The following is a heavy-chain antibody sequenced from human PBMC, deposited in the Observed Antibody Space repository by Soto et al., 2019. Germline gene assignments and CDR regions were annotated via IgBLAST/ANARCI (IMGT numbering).Heavy chain of an antibody. CDR1: GFVFSSYG. CDR2: ISYDGSNK. D-gene: IGHD4-17*01. Sequence: QVQLVESGGGVVQPGRSLRLSCAASGFVFSSYGIHWVRQAPGKGLEWVAIISYDGSNKYYAESVKGRFTVSRDKSNHTAFLQMYSLRTEDTAVYYCVKGWHGDDPDYWGQGTRVTVSS. CDR3: VKGWHGDDPDY. J-gene: IGHJ4*02. V-gene: IGHV3-30*03.